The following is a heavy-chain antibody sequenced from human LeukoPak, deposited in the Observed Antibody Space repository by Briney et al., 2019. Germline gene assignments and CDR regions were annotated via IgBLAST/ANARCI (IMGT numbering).Heavy chain of an antibody. J-gene: IGHJ6*03. V-gene: IGHV1-18*01. D-gene: IGHD3-3*01. CDR3: ARDGRVLRFLEWLSVKPDYMDV. Sequence: ASVKVSCKASGYTFTSYGISWVRQAPGQGLEWMGWISAYNGNTNYAQKLQGRVTMTTDTSTSTAYMELRSLRSDDTAVYCCARDGRVLRFLEWLSVKPDYMDVWGKGTTVTVSS. CDR1: GYTFTSYG. CDR2: ISAYNGNT.